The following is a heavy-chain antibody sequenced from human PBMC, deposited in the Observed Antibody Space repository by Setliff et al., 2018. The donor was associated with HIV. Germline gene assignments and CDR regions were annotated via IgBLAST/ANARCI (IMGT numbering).Heavy chain of an antibody. CDR3: ARVLHCGGDCYTDAFDI. V-gene: IGHV1-2*06. CDR1: GYTFTGFY. CDR2: INPNSGDT. D-gene: IGHD2-21*01. J-gene: IGHJ3*02. Sequence: AAVKVSCKASGYTFTGFYMHWVRQAPGQGLEWMGRINPNSGDTNYAQKFQGRVTMTRDTSISTAYMELSRLRSDDTAVYYCARVLHCGGDCYTDAFDIWGQGTMVTVSS.